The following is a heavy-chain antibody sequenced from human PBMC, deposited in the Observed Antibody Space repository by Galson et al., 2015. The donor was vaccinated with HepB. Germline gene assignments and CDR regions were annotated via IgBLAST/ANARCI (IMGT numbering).Heavy chain of an antibody. CDR1: GFTFSSYS. CDR3: ARPDYDYVWGSYRPPDAFDI. D-gene: IGHD3-16*02. CDR2: ISSSSSYI. J-gene: IGHJ3*02. V-gene: IGHV3-21*01. Sequence: SLRLSCAASGFTFSSYSMNWVRQAPGKGLEWVSSISSSSSYIYYADSVKGRFTISRDNAKNSLYLQMNSLRAEDTAVYYCARPDYDYVWGSYRPPDAFDIWGQGTMVTVSS.